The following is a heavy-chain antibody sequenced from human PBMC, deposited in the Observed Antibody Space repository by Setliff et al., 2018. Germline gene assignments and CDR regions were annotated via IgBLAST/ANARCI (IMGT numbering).Heavy chain of an antibody. J-gene: IGHJ6*03. D-gene: IGHD3-10*01. Sequence: QSGGSLRLSCAASGFTFSSYGMHWVRQAPGKGLEWVAVISYDGSNKYYADSVKGRFTISRDNARNSLYLQMNSLRAEDTAVYYCARVWFGNMDVWGKGTTVTVSS. CDR1: GFTFSSYG. V-gene: IGHV3-30*03. CDR3: ARVWFGNMDV. CDR2: ISYDGSNK.